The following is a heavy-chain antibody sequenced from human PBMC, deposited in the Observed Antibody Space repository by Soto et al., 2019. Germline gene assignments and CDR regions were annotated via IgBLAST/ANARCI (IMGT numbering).Heavy chain of an antibody. CDR1: GGSVNNADYF. J-gene: IGHJ6*02. Sequence: QVRLEESGPGLVKPSETLSLICSVSGGSVNNADYFWSWIRHHPENGLEWIGYIYYSGSTRYNPSFKTRANLSIDPSKNQFSLRLNSVTVADTAVYFCARDADYGGSRGGMDVWGRGTTVTVSS. CDR2: IYYSGST. CDR3: ARDADYGGSRGGMDV. V-gene: IGHV4-31*03. D-gene: IGHD4-17*01.